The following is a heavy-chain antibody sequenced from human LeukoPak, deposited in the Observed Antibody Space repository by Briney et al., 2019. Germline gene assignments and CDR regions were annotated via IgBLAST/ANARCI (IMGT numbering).Heavy chain of an antibody. J-gene: IGHJ6*02. CDR1: GFTFSSYA. CDR2: ISGSGGST. V-gene: IGHV3-23*01. CDR3: AKDLAHYYDSSGYGYYYYYGMDV. Sequence: GGSLRLSCAASGFTFSSYAMSWVRQAPGKGLEWVSAISGSGGSTYYADSVKGRFTISRDNSKNTLYLQMNSLRAEDTAVYYCAKDLAHYYDSSGYGYYYYYGMDVWGQGTTVTVSS. D-gene: IGHD3-22*01.